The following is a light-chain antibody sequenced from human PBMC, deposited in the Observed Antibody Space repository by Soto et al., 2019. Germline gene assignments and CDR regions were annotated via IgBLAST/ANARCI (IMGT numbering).Light chain of an antibody. V-gene: IGLV2-18*02. CDR3: SSYISSSALL. CDR2: EVN. J-gene: IGLJ2*01. CDR1: SNDVGTYNR. Sequence: QSVLTQPPSVSGSPGQSGTISCTGTSNDVGTYNRVSCYQETTGTAPKLMIYEVNNRPSGVPDRFSGSKSGNTASLTISGLQAEDEADYYCSSYISSSALLFGGGTKVTVL.